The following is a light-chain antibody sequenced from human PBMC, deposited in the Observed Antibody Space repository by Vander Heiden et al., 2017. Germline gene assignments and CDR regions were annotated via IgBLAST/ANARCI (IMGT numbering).Light chain of an antibody. CDR2: KAS. V-gene: IGKV1-5*03. CDR3: QQYNSYSFT. J-gene: IGKJ3*01. Sequence: DIQLTQSPSTLYASVGDRVTITCRASQSISSWLAWYQQKPGKAPKLLIYKASSLESGVPSRFSGSGSGTEFTLTISSLQPDDFATYYCQQYNSYSFTFGPGTKVDIK. CDR1: QSISSW.